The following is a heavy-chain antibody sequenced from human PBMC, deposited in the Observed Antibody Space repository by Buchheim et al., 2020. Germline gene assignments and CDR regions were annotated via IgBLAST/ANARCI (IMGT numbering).Heavy chain of an antibody. D-gene: IGHD4-17*01. CDR1: GGSFSGYY. V-gene: IGHV4-34*01. Sequence: QVQLQQWGAGLLKPSETLSLTCAVYGGSFSGYYWSWIRQPPGKGLEWSGEINHSSSTNYNPSLKSRVTISVDTSKNQFFLKLSSVTAADTAVYYCASTSSYGDYAFDIWGQGT. J-gene: IGHJ3*02. CDR3: ASTSSYGDYAFDI. CDR2: INHSSST.